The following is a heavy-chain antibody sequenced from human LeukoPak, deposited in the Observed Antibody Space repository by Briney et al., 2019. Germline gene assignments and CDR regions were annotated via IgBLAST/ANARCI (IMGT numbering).Heavy chain of an antibody. CDR1: GFTFSSYS. Sequence: GGSLRLSCTASGFTFSSYSMSWVRQAPGKGLECVSAISGSGGSTYYADSVKGRFTISRDNSKNTLYLQMNSLRAEDTAVYYCAKRWGLPTHAGGGYWGQGTLVTVSS. J-gene: IGHJ4*02. CDR3: AKRWGLPTHAGGGY. V-gene: IGHV3-23*01. D-gene: IGHD3-16*01. CDR2: ISGSGGST.